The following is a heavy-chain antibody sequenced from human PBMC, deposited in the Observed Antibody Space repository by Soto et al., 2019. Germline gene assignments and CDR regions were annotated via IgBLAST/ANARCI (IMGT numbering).Heavy chain of an antibody. CDR1: GCPISNYY. CDR3: ARGLMLRYTDWLDP. D-gene: IGHD3-9*01. CDR2: IYNSEST. J-gene: IGHJ5*02. Sequence: PWESLSLTCTVSGCPISNYYWSWIRQPPGKGLEWIGHIYNSESTNYNPSLKSRVTISVDTSKNQFSLKLSSVTAADTAVYYSARGLMLRYTDWLDPWGQGTLVTVSS. V-gene: IGHV4-59*01.